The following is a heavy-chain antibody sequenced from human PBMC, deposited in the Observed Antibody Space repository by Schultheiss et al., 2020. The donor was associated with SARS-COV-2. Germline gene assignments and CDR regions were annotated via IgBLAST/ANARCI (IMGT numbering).Heavy chain of an antibody. J-gene: IGHJ3*02. CDR3: ARVMASIPVDAFDI. CDR2: INPNSGGT. CDR1: GYTFTGYY. V-gene: IGHV1-2*04. Sequence: ASVKVSCKASGYTFTGYYMHWVRQAPGQGLEWMGWINPNSGGTNYAQKFQGWVTMTRDTSISTAYMELSRLRSDDTAVYYCARVMASIPVDAFDIWGQGTMVTVSS. D-gene: IGHD3-10*01.